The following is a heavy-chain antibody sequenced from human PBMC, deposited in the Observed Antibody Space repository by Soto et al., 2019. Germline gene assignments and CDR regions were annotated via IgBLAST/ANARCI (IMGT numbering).Heavy chain of an antibody. J-gene: IGHJ3*02. Sequence: GGSLRLSCAASGFTFSSYGMHWVRQAPGKGLEWVAVISYDGSNKYYADSVKGRFTISRDNSKNTLYLQMNSLRAEDTAVYYCAKDFLDIVVVTDAFDIWGQGTMVTVSS. D-gene: IGHD2-15*01. V-gene: IGHV3-30*18. CDR2: ISYDGSNK. CDR3: AKDFLDIVVVTDAFDI. CDR1: GFTFSSYG.